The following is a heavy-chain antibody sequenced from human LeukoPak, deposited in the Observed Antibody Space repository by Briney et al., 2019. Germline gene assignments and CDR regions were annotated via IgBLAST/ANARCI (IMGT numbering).Heavy chain of an antibody. J-gene: IGHJ4*02. CDR1: GFTFSSSW. CDR3: ARDLLGWELHYFDY. D-gene: IGHD1-26*01. V-gene: IGHV3-7*01. Sequence: GGSLRLSCAAPGFTFSSSWMTWVRQAPGKGLEWVASINQDGGEIHYVDSVKGRFSISRDNAKNSLYLQMNSLRAEDTAVYYCARDLLGWELHYFDYWGQGTLVTVSS. CDR2: INQDGGEI.